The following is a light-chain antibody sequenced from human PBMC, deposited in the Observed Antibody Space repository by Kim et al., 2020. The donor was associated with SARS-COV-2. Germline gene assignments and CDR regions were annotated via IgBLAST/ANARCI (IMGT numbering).Light chain of an antibody. CDR2: AAS. CDR1: QGLSSW. Sequence: DIQMTQSPSSLSAAVGDRVTITCRASQGLSSWLARYQQKPEKAPKSLIYAASSLQSGVPSRFSGSGSGTYFTLTISSLQPEDFVTYYFYNYDNYPRTFGDGTKVYSK. CDR3: YNYDNYPRT. J-gene: IGKJ1*01. V-gene: IGKV1D-16*01.